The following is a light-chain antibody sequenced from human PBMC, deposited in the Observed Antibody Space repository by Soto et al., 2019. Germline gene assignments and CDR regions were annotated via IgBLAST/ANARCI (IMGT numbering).Light chain of an antibody. J-gene: IGKJ2*01. CDR2: DAS. Sequence: EIILTQYPATRSLSPGERATLCCSASQSLSTFLVWYQQKHGQAFRLLISDASYRATGAPARFSGSGSQTDFTLTISSLEPEDSAVYYSHQRSRWPPYTFRQGTKVDIK. CDR3: HQRSRWPPYT. V-gene: IGKV3-11*01. CDR1: QSLSTF.